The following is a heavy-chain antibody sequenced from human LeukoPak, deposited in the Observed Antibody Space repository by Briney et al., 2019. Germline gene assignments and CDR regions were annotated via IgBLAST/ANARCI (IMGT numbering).Heavy chain of an antibody. J-gene: IGHJ4*02. CDR1: GYTFSSYG. Sequence: VASVKVSCKASGYTFSSYGISWVRQAPGQGPEWMGWISAYNGNTNYAQKLQGRVTMTTHTSTSTAYMELRSLRSDDTAVYYCARVRIEQQPYDYWGQGTLVTVSS. D-gene: IGHD6-13*01. CDR2: ISAYNGNT. CDR3: ARVRIEQQPYDY. V-gene: IGHV1-18*01.